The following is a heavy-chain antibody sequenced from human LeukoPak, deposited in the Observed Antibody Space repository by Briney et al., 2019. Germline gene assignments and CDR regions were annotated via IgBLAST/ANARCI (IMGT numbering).Heavy chain of an antibody. CDR1: GGSISSSSYY. CDR3: ARKGTIFGVVTPRGPRFDP. Sequence: PSETLSLTCTVSGGSISSSSYYWGWIRQPPGKGLEWIGSIYYSGSTYYNPSLKSRVTISVDTSKHQFSLKLSSVTAADTAVYYCARKGTIFGVVTPRGPRFDPWGQGTLVTVSS. D-gene: IGHD3-3*01. J-gene: IGHJ5*02. V-gene: IGHV4-39*07. CDR2: IYYSGST.